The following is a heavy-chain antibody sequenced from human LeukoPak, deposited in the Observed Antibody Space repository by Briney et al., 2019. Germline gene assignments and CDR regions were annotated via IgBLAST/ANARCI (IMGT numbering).Heavy chain of an antibody. D-gene: IGHD3-16*01. J-gene: IGHJ4*02. CDR2: IYYSGSS. V-gene: IGHV4-59*08. CDR3: ARHDGRYLGEYYFDY. CDR1: GGSISGYY. Sequence: SETLSLTCTVSGGSISGYYWSWIRQPPGKGLEWIGYIYYSGSSNYSPSLKSRVTISVDTSKNQFSLKLSSVTAADTAVYYCARHDGRYLGEYYFDYWGQGTLVTVSS.